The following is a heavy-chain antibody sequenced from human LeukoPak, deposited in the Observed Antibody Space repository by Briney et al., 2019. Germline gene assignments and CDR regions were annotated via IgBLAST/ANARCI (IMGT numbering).Heavy chain of an antibody. J-gene: IGHJ4*02. Sequence: GGSLRLSCAASGFTFSNYAMHWVRQAPGKGLEYVSAITSNGGSTYYVNSVKGRFTISRDNSKNTLYLQMNSLRAEDTAVYYCARVDDYGDYSSLILDYWGQGTLVTVSS. V-gene: IGHV3-64*01. CDR2: ITSNGGST. D-gene: IGHD4-17*01. CDR3: ARVDDYGDYSSLILDY. CDR1: GFTFSNYA.